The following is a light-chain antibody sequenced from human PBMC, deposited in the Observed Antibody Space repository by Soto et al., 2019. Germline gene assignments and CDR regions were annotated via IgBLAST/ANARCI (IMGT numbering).Light chain of an antibody. CDR1: QSVSSSY. Sequence: ETVLTQSPGTLSLSPGERATLSCRASQSVSSSYLAWYQQKPGQAPRLLIYAASSRATGIPDRFSGSGSGTDFTLTISRLEPEDFAVYYCQQYGSSGYTFGQGTKLEIK. J-gene: IGKJ2*01. V-gene: IGKV3-20*01. CDR2: AAS. CDR3: QQYGSSGYT.